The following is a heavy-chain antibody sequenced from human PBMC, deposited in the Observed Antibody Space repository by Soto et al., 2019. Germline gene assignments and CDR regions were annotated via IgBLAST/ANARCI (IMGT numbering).Heavy chain of an antibody. Sequence: SETLSLTCAVSGYSISSGYYWGWIRQPPGKGLEWIGSIYHSGSTYYNPSLKSRVTISVDTSKNQFSLKLSSVTAADTAVYYCARCARSIPYYFAYWGQGTLVTVSS. J-gene: IGHJ4*02. CDR3: ARCARSIPYYFAY. CDR1: GYSISSGYY. CDR2: IYHSGST. V-gene: IGHV4-38-2*01.